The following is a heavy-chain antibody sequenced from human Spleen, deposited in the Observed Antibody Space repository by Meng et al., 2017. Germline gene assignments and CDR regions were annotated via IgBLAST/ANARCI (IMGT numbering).Heavy chain of an antibody. CDR3: ARVDTVEFDY. Sequence: QGQLVQSGSGLKKPGASVKVSCKASGYIFTTYGMNGVRQAPGQGLEWMGWINTDTGNPTYAQGFTGRFVFSLDTSVSTAYLQISSLKAEDTAVYYCARVDTVEFDYWGQGTLVTVS. V-gene: IGHV7-4-1*02. D-gene: IGHD1-1*01. CDR1: GYIFTTYG. CDR2: INTDTGNP. J-gene: IGHJ4*02.